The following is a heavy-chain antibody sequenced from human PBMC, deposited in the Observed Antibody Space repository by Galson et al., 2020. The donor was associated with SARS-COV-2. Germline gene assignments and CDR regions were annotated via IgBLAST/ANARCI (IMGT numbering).Heavy chain of an antibody. CDR1: GFSLSTSGVG. J-gene: IGHJ5*02. V-gene: IGHV2-5*02. D-gene: IGHD3-22*01. CDR2: IYWDDDK. Sequence: SGPTLVKPTQTLTLTCTFSGFSLSTSGVGVGWIRQPPGKALEWLALIYWDDDKRYSPSLKSRLTITKDTSKNQVVLTMTNMDPVDTATYYCAHTSGITMIVVVPTPFDPWGQGTLVTVSS. CDR3: AHTSGITMIVVVPTPFDP.